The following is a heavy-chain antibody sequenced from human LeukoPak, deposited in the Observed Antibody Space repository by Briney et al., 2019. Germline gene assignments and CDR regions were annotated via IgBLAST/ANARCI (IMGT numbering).Heavy chain of an antibody. J-gene: IGHJ6*03. D-gene: IGHD6-19*01. CDR3: AREAGPPGYYYMDV. CDR2: ISSGYDYV. Sequence: GGSLRLSCAASGFTFSSYTMSWVRQAPGKGLEWVSSISSGYDYVYYADSVKGRFTISRDNAKNSLYLQMNSLRAGDTAVYYCAREAGPPGYYYMDVWGTGTTVTLSS. CDR1: GFTFSSYT. V-gene: IGHV3-21*01.